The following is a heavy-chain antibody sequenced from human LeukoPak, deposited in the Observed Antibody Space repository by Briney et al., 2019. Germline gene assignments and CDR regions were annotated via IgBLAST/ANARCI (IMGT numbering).Heavy chain of an antibody. CDR2: IYSGGDT. CDR3: TRGPGSTWYSDY. CDR1: GFTVSSNY. Sequence: GGSLRLSCAASGFTVSSNYMNWVRQAPGKGLEWVSIIYSGGDTYHADYVKGRFTIPRDNSKNTLYLQMNNLRPEDTAVYYCTRGPGSTWYSDYWGQGTLVTVSS. V-gene: IGHV3-66*02. D-gene: IGHD6-13*01. J-gene: IGHJ4*02.